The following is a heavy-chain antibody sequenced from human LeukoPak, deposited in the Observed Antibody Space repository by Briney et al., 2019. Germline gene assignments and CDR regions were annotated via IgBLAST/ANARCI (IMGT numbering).Heavy chain of an antibody. CDR3: AREEGDYYGSGSSNWFDP. CDR1: GGSIISGSYY. V-gene: IGHV4-61*02. Sequence: SQTLSLPCTVFGGSIISGSYYWSWIRQPAGKGLEWIGRIYTSGSTNYNPSLKSRVTISVDTSKNQFSLKLSSVTAADTAVYYCAREEGDYYGSGSSNWFDPWGQGTLVTVSS. J-gene: IGHJ5*02. D-gene: IGHD3-10*01. CDR2: IYTSGST.